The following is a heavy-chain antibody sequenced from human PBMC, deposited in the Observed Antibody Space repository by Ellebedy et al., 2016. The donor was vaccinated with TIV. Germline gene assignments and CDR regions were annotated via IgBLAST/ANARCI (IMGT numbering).Heavy chain of an antibody. D-gene: IGHD3-22*01. J-gene: IGHJ4*02. CDR1: GFTFSSFV. Sequence: GESLKISCAASGFTFSSFVMSSVRPAPGKGLEWVSSISGSGGTTYYADSVKGRFTISRDNSKNTLYLQMNSLRAEDTAVYYCAKDDYYDSSGYFDYWGQGTLVTVSS. V-gene: IGHV3-23*01. CDR3: AKDDYYDSSGYFDY. CDR2: ISGSGGTT.